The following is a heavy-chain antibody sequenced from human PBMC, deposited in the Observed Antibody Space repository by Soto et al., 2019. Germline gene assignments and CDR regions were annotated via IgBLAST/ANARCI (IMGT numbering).Heavy chain of an antibody. V-gene: IGHV4-34*01. D-gene: IGHD6-13*01. CDR1: VESCVACY. Sequence: PSETLSLTAVVYVESCVACYWSWVRQSPGKGLEWIGEISQTETTAYSPSLKSRVSISADTSKKQFSLTLTSVTAADTAVYYCVHSPNVAVDHWGHGTLVTVSS. J-gene: IGHJ4*01. CDR3: VHSPNVAVDH. CDR2: ISQTETT.